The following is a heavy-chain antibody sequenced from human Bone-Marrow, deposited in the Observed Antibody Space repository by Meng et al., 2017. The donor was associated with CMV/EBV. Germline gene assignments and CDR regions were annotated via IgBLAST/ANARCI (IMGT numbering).Heavy chain of an antibody. Sequence: GGSLRLSCAASGFTFSSYAMSWVRQAPGKGLEWVSAISGSGGSTYYADSVKGRFTTSRDNSKNTLYLQMNSLRAEDTAVYYCAKVEGRGRLDYYYYGMDVWGQGTTVTVSS. CDR2: ISGSGGST. CDR1: GFTFSSYA. CDR3: AKVEGRGRLDYYYYGMDV. V-gene: IGHV3-23*01. D-gene: IGHD3-10*01. J-gene: IGHJ6*02.